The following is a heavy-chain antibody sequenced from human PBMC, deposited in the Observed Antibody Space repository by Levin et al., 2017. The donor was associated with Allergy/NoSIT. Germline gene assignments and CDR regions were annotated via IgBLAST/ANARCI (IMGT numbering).Heavy chain of an antibody. CDR1: GGSFRGYY. D-gene: IGHD2-2*01. CDR3: ARGGAGDIVVVPAANLAAAELDY. CDR2: INHSGST. J-gene: IGHJ4*02. Sequence: SQTLSLTCAVYGGSFRGYYWSWIRPPPGKGLEWIGEINHSGSTNYNPSLKSRVTISVDTSKNQFSLKLSSVTAADTAVYYCARGGAGDIVVVPAANLAAAELDYWGQGTLVTVSS. V-gene: IGHV4-34*01.